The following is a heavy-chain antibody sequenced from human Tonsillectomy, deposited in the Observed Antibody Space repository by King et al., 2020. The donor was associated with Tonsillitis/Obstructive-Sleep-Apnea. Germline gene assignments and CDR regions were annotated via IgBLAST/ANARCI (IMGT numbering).Heavy chain of an antibody. Sequence: VQLQDSGPGLVKPSHTLSLTCTVSGGSISSGSYYWSWIRQHPGKGLEWIGYIFYSGTTSYNPSLKSRVTISVDTSESEFSLKLSSVTAADTAVYYCAGGDDYDTYLDYWGQGTLVTVSS. CDR2: IFYSGTT. V-gene: IGHV4-31*03. CDR1: GGSISSGSYY. J-gene: IGHJ4*02. CDR3: AGGDDYDTYLDY. D-gene: IGHD4-17*01.